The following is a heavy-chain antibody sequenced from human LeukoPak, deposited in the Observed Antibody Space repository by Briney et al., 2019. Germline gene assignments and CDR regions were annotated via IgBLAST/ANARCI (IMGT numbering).Heavy chain of an antibody. J-gene: IGHJ4*02. Sequence: GGSLRLSCAASGFTFSSYSMNWVRQAPGKGLEWVALMSYDGSNKYYADSVKGRFTISRDNSKNTLYLQMNSLRAEDTAVYYCARDQTWAGGYIDYWGQGTLVTVSS. CDR2: MSYDGSNK. D-gene: IGHD2-8*02. V-gene: IGHV3-30*03. CDR3: ARDQTWAGGYIDY. CDR1: GFTFSSYS.